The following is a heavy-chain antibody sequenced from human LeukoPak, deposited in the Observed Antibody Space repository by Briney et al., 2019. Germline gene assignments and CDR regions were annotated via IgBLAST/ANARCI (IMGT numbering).Heavy chain of an antibody. CDR3: ARDQPYCSGGICYFDH. V-gene: IGHV3-74*01. D-gene: IGHD2-15*01. CDR1: GFTFSSYW. Sequence: GGSLRLSCAASGFTFSSYWMHWVRQAPGKGLEWVSRINSDGRSTSSADSVKGRFTISRDNAKNTLYLQMNSLIIEDTAVYYCARDQPYCSGGICYFDHWGQGTVVTVSS. CDR2: INSDGRST. J-gene: IGHJ4*02.